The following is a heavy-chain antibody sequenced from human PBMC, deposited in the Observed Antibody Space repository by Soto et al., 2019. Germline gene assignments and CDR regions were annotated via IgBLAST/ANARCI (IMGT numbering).Heavy chain of an antibody. D-gene: IGHD2-2*01. CDR2: INHSGST. CDR3: ARGHCSSTSCYYYYYYYMDV. Sequence: PSETLSLTCAVYGGSFSGYYWSWIRQPPGKGLEWIGEINHSGSTNYNPSLKSRVTISVDTSKNQFSLKLSSVTAADTAVYYCARGHCSSTSCYYYYYYYMDVWGKGTTVTVS. J-gene: IGHJ6*03. CDR1: GGSFSGYY. V-gene: IGHV4-34*01.